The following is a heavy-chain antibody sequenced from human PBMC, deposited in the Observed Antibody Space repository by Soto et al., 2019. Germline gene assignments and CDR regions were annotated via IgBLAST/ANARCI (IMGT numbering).Heavy chain of an antibody. Sequence: PSETLSLTCTVSGGSISSYYWTWIRQPPGTGLEWIGELNHSGSTNYNPSLKSRDTISVDTSKNQFSLKLTSVTAADTAVYYCARDKITGLFDYWGQGTLVTVSS. CDR2: LNHSGST. J-gene: IGHJ4*02. CDR1: GGSISSYY. V-gene: IGHV4-34*01. CDR3: ARDKITGLFDY. D-gene: IGHD2-8*02.